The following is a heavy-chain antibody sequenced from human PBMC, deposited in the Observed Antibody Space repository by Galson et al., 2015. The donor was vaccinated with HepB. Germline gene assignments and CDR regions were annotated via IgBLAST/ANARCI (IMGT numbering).Heavy chain of an antibody. V-gene: IGHV5-51*01. CDR1: GYSFTSYW. Sequence: QSGAEVKKPGESLKISCKGSGYSFTSYWIGWVRQMPGKGLEWMGIIYPGDSDTRYSPSFQGQVTISADKSISTAYLQWSSLKASDTAMYYCARCIAVAGTDYYYGMDVWGQGTTVTVSS. CDR3: ARCIAVAGTDYYYGMDV. CDR2: IYPGDSDT. J-gene: IGHJ6*02. D-gene: IGHD6-19*01.